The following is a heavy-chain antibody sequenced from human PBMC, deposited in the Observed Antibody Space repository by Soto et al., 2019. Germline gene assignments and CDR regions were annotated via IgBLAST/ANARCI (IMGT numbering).Heavy chain of an antibody. Sequence: GGSLRRSCAASGFTFSSYAMSWVRQAPGKGLEWVSAISGSGGSTYYADSVKGRFTISRDNSKNTLYLQMNSLRAEDTAVYYCAKDSPYYDSSGYLFDYWGQGTLVTVSS. CDR1: GFTFSSYA. CDR2: ISGSGGST. CDR3: AKDSPYYDSSGYLFDY. D-gene: IGHD3-22*01. V-gene: IGHV3-23*01. J-gene: IGHJ4*02.